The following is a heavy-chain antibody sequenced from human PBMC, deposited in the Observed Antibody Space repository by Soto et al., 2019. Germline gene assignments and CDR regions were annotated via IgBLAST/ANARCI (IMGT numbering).Heavy chain of an antibody. Sequence: ASVKGSCKASGYTFTSYGISWVRQAPGQGLEWMGWISAYNGNTNYAQKLQGRVTMTTDTSTSTAYMELRSLRSDDTAVSFCARVPVSYFVRGSYRYKFYYRGQGTLVTASS. CDR2: ISAYNGNT. CDR3: ARVPVSYFVRGSYRYKFYY. J-gene: IGHJ4*02. CDR1: GYTFTSYG. V-gene: IGHV1-18*01. D-gene: IGHD3-16*02.